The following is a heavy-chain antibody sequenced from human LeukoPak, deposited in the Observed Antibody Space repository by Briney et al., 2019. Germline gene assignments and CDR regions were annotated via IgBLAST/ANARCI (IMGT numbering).Heavy chain of an antibody. CDR2: INSDGSST. CDR1: GFTFSSSE. V-gene: IGHV3-74*01. Sequence: GGSLRLSCVASGFTFSSSEMNWVRQPPGKGLVWVSRINSDGSSTTYADSVMGRFTISRDNATNTLFLQMNSLRADDTAVYYCARSTSHYYYYYMDVWGKGTTVTISS. J-gene: IGHJ6*03. CDR3: ARSTSHYYYYYMDV.